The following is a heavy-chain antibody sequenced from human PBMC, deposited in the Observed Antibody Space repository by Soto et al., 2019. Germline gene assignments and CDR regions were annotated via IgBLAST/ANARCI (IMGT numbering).Heavy chain of an antibody. D-gene: IGHD2-2*01. Sequence: SETLSLTCTVSGGSISSYYWSWIRQPAGKGLEWIGRIYTSGSTNYNPSLKSRVTMSVDTSKNQFSLKLSSVTAADTAVYYCARESCSSTSCYRFLDNWFAPWGQGTLVTVSS. CDR3: ARESCSSTSCYRFLDNWFAP. J-gene: IGHJ5*02. CDR1: GGSISSYY. CDR2: IYTSGST. V-gene: IGHV4-4*07.